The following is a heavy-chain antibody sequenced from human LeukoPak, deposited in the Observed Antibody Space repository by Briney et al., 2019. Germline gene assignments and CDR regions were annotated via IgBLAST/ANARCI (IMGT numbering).Heavy chain of an antibody. CDR2: VSSSSDYK. CDR1: GFTFITYS. D-gene: IGHD3-10*01. J-gene: IGHJ4*02. Sequence: GGSLRLSCAASGFTFITYSMNWVRQAPGKEPEWVSAVSSSSDYKSYADSVRGRFTISRDNSKNTLYLQMNSLRADDTAVYFCATRPPGDHPYFDFWGQGSLVTVSS. CDR3: ATRPPGDHPYFDF. V-gene: IGHV3-21*04.